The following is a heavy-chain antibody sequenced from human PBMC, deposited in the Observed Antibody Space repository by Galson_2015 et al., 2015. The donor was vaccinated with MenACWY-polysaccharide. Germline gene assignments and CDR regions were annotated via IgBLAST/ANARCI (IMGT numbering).Heavy chain of an antibody. Sequence: SVKVSCKASGYTFTTHYSHWMRQAPGQGLEWMGSINPNSGTTPYSQRFQGRVMMTRDTSISTVYMEMSSLKSDDTAVYYCARGRGSCRFDYWGQGTLVTVST. V-gene: IGHV1-2*02. J-gene: IGHJ4*02. D-gene: IGHD1-26*01. CDR1: GYTFTTHY. CDR3: ARGRGSCRFDY. CDR2: INPNSGTT.